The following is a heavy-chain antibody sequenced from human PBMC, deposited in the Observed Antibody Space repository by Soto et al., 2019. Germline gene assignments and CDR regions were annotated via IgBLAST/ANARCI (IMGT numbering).Heavy chain of an antibody. V-gene: IGHV3-33*01. J-gene: IGHJ4*02. D-gene: IGHD4-17*01. CDR3: ARAGEGNARDYGDYGGGIYY. CDR2: IWYDGSNK. CDR1: GFTFSSYG. Sequence: GGSLRLSCAASGFTFSSYGMHWVRQAPGKGLEWVAVIWYDGSNKYYADSVKGRFTISRDNSKNTLYLQMNSLRAEDTAVYYCARAGEGNARDYGDYGGGIYYWGQGTLVTVSS.